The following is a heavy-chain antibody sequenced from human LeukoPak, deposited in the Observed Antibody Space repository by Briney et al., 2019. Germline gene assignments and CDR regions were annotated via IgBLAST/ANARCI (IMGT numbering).Heavy chain of an antibody. CDR3: ARAKSRGSHIEY. J-gene: IGHJ4*02. D-gene: IGHD1-26*01. Sequence: SETLSLTCTVSGYSISSGYYWGWIRQPPGKGLEWIGSIYHSGITYYNPSLKSRVTISVDTSKNQFSLKLSSVTAADTAVYYCARAKSRGSHIEYWGQGTLVTVSS. CDR2: IYHSGIT. V-gene: IGHV4-38-2*02. CDR1: GYSISSGYY.